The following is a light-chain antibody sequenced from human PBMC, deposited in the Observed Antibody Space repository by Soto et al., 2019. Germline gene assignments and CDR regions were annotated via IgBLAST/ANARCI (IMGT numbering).Light chain of an antibody. J-gene: IGKJ2*03. V-gene: IGKV1-39*01. CDR2: FAS. CDR3: QQSYITQYS. CDR1: QDVNRN. Sequence: DIQMTQSPSSLSASVGDSVTIACRASQDVNRNLHWYQQRPGKAPNLLISFASTLQSGVPARFSGSESGTDFTLTISSLQHEEFATYYCQQSYITQYSFGQGNTLEIK.